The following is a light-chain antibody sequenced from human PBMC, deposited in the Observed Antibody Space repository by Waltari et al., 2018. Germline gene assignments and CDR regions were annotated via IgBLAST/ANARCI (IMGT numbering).Light chain of an antibody. CDR1: ESISSY. V-gene: IGKV1-5*03. Sequence: DIQMTQSPSTLSASIGDRVTITCRASESISSYLAWYQQKPGKAPKLLIYKASSLESGVSSRFSGSGSGTEFTLTISSLQPDDFASYYCQQYNSYTPYTFGQGTKLEIK. CDR3: QQYNSYTPYT. J-gene: IGKJ2*01. CDR2: KAS.